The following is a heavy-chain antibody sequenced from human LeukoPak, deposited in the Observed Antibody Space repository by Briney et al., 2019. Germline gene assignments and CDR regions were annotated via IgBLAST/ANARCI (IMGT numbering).Heavy chain of an antibody. CDR2: ISGSGGST. Sequence: HPGGSLRLSCAASGFTFSTYAMTWVRQAPGKGLEWVSTISGSGGSTYYADSVKGRFTISRDNSKNTLYLQMNSLRAEDTAVYYCAKDLDGDVITMIVVVIGFDYWGQGTLVTVSS. V-gene: IGHV3-23*01. J-gene: IGHJ4*02. CDR3: AKDLDGDVITMIVVVIGFDY. D-gene: IGHD3-22*01. CDR1: GFTFSTYA.